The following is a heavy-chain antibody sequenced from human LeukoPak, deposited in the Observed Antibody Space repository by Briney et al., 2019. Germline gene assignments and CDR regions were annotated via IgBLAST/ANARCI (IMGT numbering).Heavy chain of an antibody. J-gene: IGHJ1*01. CDR2: IYYSGST. CDR1: GGSISSSSYY. CDR3: ARQHSIYDFWSGYYQRAEYFQH. V-gene: IGHV4-39*01. D-gene: IGHD3-3*01. Sequence: SETLSLTCTVFGGSISSSSYYWGWIRQPPGKGLEWIGSIYYSGSTYYNPSLKSRVTISVDTSKNQFSLKLSSVTAADTAVYYCARQHSIYDFWSGYYQRAEYFQHWGQGTLVTVSS.